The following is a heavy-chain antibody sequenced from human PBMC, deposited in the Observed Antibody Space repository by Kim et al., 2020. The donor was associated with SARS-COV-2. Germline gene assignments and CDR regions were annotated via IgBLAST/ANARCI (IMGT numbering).Heavy chain of an antibody. Sequence: SWKGRFTISRDNSKNTLYLQMSSLRAEDTAVYYCAKSFSGSYYYGMDVWGQGTTVTVSS. CDR3: AKSFSGSYYYGMDV. D-gene: IGHD3-10*01. V-gene: IGHV3-30*02. J-gene: IGHJ6*02.